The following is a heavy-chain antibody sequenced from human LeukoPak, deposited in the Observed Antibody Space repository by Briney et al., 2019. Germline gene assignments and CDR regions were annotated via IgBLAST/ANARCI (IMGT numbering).Heavy chain of an antibody. J-gene: IGHJ4*02. D-gene: IGHD6-13*01. CDR3: ARGPLEQQHFGGFDY. V-gene: IGHV3-21*01. CDR1: GFTFSSYS. CDR2: ISSSSSYI. Sequence: GGSLRLSCAASGFTFSSYSMNWVRQAPGKGLEWVSSISSSSSYIYYADSVKGRFTISRDNAKNSLYLQMNSLRAEDTAAYYCARGPLEQQHFGGFDYWGQGTLVTVSS.